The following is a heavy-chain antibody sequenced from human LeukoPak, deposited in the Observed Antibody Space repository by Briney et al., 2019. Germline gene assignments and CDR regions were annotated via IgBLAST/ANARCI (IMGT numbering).Heavy chain of an antibody. CDR3: ARVAYCSSTSCYVLDY. V-gene: IGHV3-33*01. Sequence: ESGGSLRLSCAASGFTFSSYGMHWVRQAPGKGLEWVAVIWYDGSNKYYADSVKGRFTISRDNSKNTLYLQMNSLRAEDTAVYYCARVAYCSSTSCYVLDYWGQGTLVTVSS. J-gene: IGHJ4*02. CDR2: IWYDGSNK. D-gene: IGHD2-2*01. CDR1: GFTFSSYG.